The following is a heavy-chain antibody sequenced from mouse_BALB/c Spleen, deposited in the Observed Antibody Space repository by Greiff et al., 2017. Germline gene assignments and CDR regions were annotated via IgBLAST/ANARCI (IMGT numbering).Heavy chain of an antibody. V-gene: IGHV5-4*02. CDR2: ISDGGSYT. CDR1: GFTFSDYY. Sequence: DVKLVESGGGLVKPGGSLKLSCAASGFTFSDYYMYWVRQTPEKRLEWVATISDGGSYTYYPDSVKGRFTISRDNAKNNLYLQMSSLKSEDTAMYYCARDRDSFYAMDYWGQGTSVTVSS. CDR3: ARDRDSFYAMDY. J-gene: IGHJ4*01.